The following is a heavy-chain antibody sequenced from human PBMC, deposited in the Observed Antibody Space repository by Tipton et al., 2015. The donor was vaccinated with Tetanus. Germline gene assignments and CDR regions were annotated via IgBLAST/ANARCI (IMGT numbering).Heavy chain of an antibody. CDR1: GYIFTNYW. CDR2: IYPGDSDT. J-gene: IGHJ4*02. Sequence: QLVQSGGEVKKPGESLKISCKGSGYIFTNYWIGWVRQKPGKGLEWMGIIYPGDSDTRYSPSFQGQVSISVDKSINTAYLQWSSLKAADTSVFYCARAHCTDGVCNFDFWGQGALVIVAS. V-gene: IGHV5-51*01. CDR3: ARAHCTDGVCNFDF. D-gene: IGHD2-8*01.